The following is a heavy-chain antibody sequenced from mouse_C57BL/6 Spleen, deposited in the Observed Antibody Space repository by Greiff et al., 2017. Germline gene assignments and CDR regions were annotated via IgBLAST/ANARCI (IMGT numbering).Heavy chain of an antibody. V-gene: IGHV1-26*01. CDR1: GYTFTDYY. D-gene: IGHD1-1*01. CDR2: INPNNGGT. CDR3: AKPYYYGSSGYFDY. Sequence: EVQLQQSGPELVKPGASVKISCKASGYTFTDYYMNWVKQSHGKSLEWIGDINPNNGGTSYNQKFKGKATLTVDKSSSTAYMELRSLTSEDSAVYYCAKPYYYGSSGYFDYWGQGTTLTVSS. J-gene: IGHJ2*01.